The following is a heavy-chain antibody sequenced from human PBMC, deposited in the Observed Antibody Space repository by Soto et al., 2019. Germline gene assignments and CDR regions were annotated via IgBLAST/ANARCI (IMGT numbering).Heavy chain of an antibody. CDR1: GFTFSSYG. Sequence: QVQLVESGGGVVQPGRSLRLSCAASGFTFSSYGMHWVRQAPGKGLEWVAVISYDGSNKYYADSVKGRFTISRDNSKNTLYLQMNSLRAEGTAVYYCAKDDDVLMVYAFSFDYWGQGTLVTVSS. D-gene: IGHD2-8*01. CDR3: AKDDDVLMVYAFSFDY. V-gene: IGHV3-30*18. J-gene: IGHJ4*02. CDR2: ISYDGSNK.